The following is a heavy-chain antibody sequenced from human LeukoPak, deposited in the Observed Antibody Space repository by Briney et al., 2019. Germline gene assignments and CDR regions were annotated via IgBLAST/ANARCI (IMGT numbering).Heavy chain of an antibody. Sequence: SVKVSCKASGGTFSSYAISWVRQAPGQGLEWMGRIFPILGIANYAQKFQGRVTITANKSTSTAYMELRSLRSDDTAVYYCARGGLRFLEWLSSLDPWGQGTLVTVSS. CDR2: IFPILGIA. CDR1: GGTFSSYA. J-gene: IGHJ5*02. D-gene: IGHD3-3*01. CDR3: ARGGLRFLEWLSSLDP. V-gene: IGHV1-69*04.